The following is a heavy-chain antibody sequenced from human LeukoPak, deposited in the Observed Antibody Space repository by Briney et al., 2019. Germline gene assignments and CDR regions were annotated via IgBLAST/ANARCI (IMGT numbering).Heavy chain of an antibody. CDR2: INPNSGGT. CDR1: GYTFTGYY. Sequence: ASVKVSCKASGYTFTGYYMHWVRQAPGQGLEWMGWINPNSGGTNYAQKFQGRVTMTRDTSIGTAYMELSRLRSDDTAVYYCAGDSSGYYTIDYWGQGTLVTVSS. CDR3: AGDSSGYYTIDY. D-gene: IGHD3-22*01. J-gene: IGHJ4*02. V-gene: IGHV1-2*02.